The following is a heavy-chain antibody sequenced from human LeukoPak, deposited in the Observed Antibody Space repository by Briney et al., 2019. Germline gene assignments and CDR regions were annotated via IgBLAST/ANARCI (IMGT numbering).Heavy chain of an antibody. CDR2: ISHSSSGT. V-gene: IGHV3-23*01. J-gene: IGHJ4*02. D-gene: IGHD3-3*01. CDR1: GFSFRSYA. Sequence: PGGSLRLSCVGSGFSFRSYAMSWVRQAPGKGLEWVSAISHSSSGTYYPDSVKGRFTISRDNSKSTLYMEMNSLRDEDTAVYYCAKVINSGYYYYFDYWGQGTLVTVSS. CDR3: AKVINSGYYYYFDY.